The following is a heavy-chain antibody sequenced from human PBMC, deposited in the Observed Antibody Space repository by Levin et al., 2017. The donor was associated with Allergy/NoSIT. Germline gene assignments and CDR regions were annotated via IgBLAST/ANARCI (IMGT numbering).Heavy chain of an antibody. CDR2: ISYDGGTI. CDR1: GFTFRSYA. CDR3: ARDISEKDAIGDY. J-gene: IGHJ4*02. Sequence: PGGSLRLSCAASGFTFRSYAIHWVRQAPGKGLEWVAFISYDGGTIYYADSLKGRFTISRDNSKNTLSLQKNSLRTEDTALYYCARDISEKDAIGDYWGQGTLVTVSS. D-gene: IGHD2-21*01. V-gene: IGHV3-30-3*01.